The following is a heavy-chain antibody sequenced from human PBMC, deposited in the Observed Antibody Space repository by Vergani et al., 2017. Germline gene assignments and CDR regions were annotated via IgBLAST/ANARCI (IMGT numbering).Heavy chain of an antibody. CDR1: GGSFSGYY. Sequence: QVQLQQWGAGLLKPSETLSLTCAVYGGSFSGYYWSWIRQPPGKGLEWIGEINHSGSTNYNPSLKSRVTISVDTSKNQFSLKLSSVTAADTAVYYCARVRQRLAKPYSSGWTDYWGQGTLVTVSS. D-gene: IGHD6-19*01. J-gene: IGHJ4*02. V-gene: IGHV4-34*01. CDR3: ARVRQRLAKPYSSGWTDY. CDR2: INHSGST.